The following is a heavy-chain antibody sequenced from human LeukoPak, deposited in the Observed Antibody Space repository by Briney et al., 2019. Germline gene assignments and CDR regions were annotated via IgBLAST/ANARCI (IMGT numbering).Heavy chain of an antibody. CDR3: ARHDRGSSWYGSASNWFDP. CDR2: IHYSGST. V-gene: IGHV4-39*01. J-gene: IGHJ5*02. Sequence: SETLSLTCTVSGGSISSSSYYWGWIRQPPGKGLEWIGSIHYSGSTYYNPSLKSRVTISVDTSKNQFSLKLSSVTAADTAVYYCARHDRGSSWYGSASNWFDPWGQGTLVTVSS. CDR1: GGSISSSSYY. D-gene: IGHD6-13*01.